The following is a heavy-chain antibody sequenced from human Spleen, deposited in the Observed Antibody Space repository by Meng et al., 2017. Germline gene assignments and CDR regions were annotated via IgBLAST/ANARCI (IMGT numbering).Heavy chain of an antibody. V-gene: IGHV5-51*01. CDR3: ARRGYSSEESDY. J-gene: IGHJ4*02. CDR2: IYPGDSDT. D-gene: IGHD6-19*01. CDR1: GYSFISHW. Sequence: GESLKISCKASGYSFISHWIGWVRQMPGKGLEWMGIIYPGDSDTRYSPSFQGQVTISADKSISTAYLQWSSLKASDTATYYCARRGYSSEESDYWGQGTLVTVSS.